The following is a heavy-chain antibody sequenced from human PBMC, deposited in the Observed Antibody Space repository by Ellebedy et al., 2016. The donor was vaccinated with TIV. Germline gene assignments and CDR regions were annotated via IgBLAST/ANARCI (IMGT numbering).Heavy chain of an antibody. CDR3: ARGSYGGNSPPFDH. CDR1: GFTFSTYG. CDR2: IRDDGSNK. Sequence: GGSLRLSCAASGFTFSTYGMHWVRQAPGKGLEWVAYIRDDGSNKYYADSVKGRFTVSRDNSKNTLYLHLNSLRPEDTAVYYCARGSYGGNSPPFDHWGQGSLVTVSS. D-gene: IGHD4-23*01. J-gene: IGHJ4*02. V-gene: IGHV3-30*02.